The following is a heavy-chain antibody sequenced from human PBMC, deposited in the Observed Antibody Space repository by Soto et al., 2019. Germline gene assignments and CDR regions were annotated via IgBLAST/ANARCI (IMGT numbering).Heavy chain of an antibody. V-gene: IGHV4-39*01. CDR3: ARQYYDSSGYSPYYFDY. CDR2: IYYSGST. D-gene: IGHD3-22*01. Sequence: SETLSLTCTVSGGSISSSSYYWGWIRQPPGKGLEWIGSIYYSGSTYYNPSLKSRVTISVDTSKNQFSLKLSSVTAADTAVYYCARQYYDSSGYSPYYFDYWGQGTPVTVSS. CDR1: GGSISSSSYY. J-gene: IGHJ4*02.